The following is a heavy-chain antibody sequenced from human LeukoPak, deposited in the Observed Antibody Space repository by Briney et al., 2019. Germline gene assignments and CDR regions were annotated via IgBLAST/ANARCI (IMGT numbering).Heavy chain of an antibody. CDR1: GYTLTELA. J-gene: IGHJ5*02. Sequence: ASVKVSCKVSGYTLTELAMHWVRQAPGKGLEWMGGFGPEDGETIYAQKFQGRVTMTEDTSTDTAYMELSSLRSEDTAVYYCATHREGYCSGGSCFFNWFDPWGQGTLVTVSS. D-gene: IGHD2-15*01. CDR2: FGPEDGET. V-gene: IGHV1-24*01. CDR3: ATHREGYCSGGSCFFNWFDP.